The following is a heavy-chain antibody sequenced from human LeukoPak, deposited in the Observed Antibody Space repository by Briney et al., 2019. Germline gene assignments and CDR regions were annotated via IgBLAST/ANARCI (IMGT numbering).Heavy chain of an antibody. V-gene: IGHV1-46*01. D-gene: IGHD2-15*01. Sequence: VASVKVSCKASGYTFTSYYMHWVRQAPGQGLEWMGIINPSGGSTSYAQKFQGRVTMTRDMSTSTVYMELSSLRSEDTAVYYCARAWGRGHRYCSGGSCYATDAFDIWGQGTMVTVSS. CDR2: INPSGGST. CDR1: GYTFTSYY. CDR3: ARAWGRGHRYCSGGSCYATDAFDI. J-gene: IGHJ3*02.